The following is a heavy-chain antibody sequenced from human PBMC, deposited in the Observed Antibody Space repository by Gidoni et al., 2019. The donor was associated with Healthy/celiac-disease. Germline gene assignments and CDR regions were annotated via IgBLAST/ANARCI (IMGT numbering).Heavy chain of an antibody. CDR1: GFSLSTSGMC. CDR2: IDWDDDK. D-gene: IGHD4-4*01. V-gene: IGHV2-70*01. J-gene: IGHJ4*02. Sequence: QGTLRESGPALGKPTQTLTLNGTVSGFSLSTSGMCVSWIRQPPGKALEWLALIDWDDDKYYSTSLKTRLPISKDTSKNQVVLTLTNMDPVDTATYYCARTDTVTLTRAFDYWGQGTLVTVSS. CDR3: ARTDTVTLTRAFDY.